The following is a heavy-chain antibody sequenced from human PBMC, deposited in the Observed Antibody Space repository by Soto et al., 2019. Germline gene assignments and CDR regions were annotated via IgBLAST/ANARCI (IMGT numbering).Heavy chain of an antibody. J-gene: IGHJ3*01. CDR3: VKGDRGDRLGEIWSPDDGFDV. V-gene: IGHV3-23*01. Sequence: EVQLLESGGGVVQPGGSLRLSCEASGFTFDNFAMNWARQPPGKGLEWVSSISGSGRSTYYTDSVKGRFTISRDNAKHTLSLQMNSLRGEDTATYFCVKGDRGDRLGEIWSPDDGFDVWGQGTLVAISS. CDR1: GFTFDNFA. CDR2: ISGSGRST. D-gene: IGHD3-10*01.